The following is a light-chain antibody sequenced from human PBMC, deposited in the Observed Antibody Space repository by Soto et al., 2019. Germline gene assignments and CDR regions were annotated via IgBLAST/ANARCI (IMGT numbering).Light chain of an antibody. Sequence: DIQMTQSPSSLSASVGDRVTITCRASQSISTYLNWYQHKPGKAPKCLIYGASNLQSGVPSRFSGSGSWTDFTLTITSLKHEDCATYYSQHSHSSPWTFGQGTILAIK. CDR2: GAS. V-gene: IGKV1-39*01. CDR1: QSISTY. J-gene: IGKJ2*02. CDR3: QHSHSSPWT.